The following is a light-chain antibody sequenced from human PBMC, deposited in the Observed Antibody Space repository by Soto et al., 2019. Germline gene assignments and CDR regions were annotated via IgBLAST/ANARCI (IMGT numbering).Light chain of an antibody. CDR3: TSYTSSSTLHVL. V-gene: IGLV2-14*03. Sequence: QSALTQPASVSGSPGQSITFSCTGTSSDVGAYNYVSWYQQHPGKAPKLMIFEVRNRPSGVSNRFSGSKSGNTASLTISGLQAEDEADYYCTSYTSSSTLHVLFGGGTKLTVL. CDR2: EVR. CDR1: SSDVGAYNY. J-gene: IGLJ2*01.